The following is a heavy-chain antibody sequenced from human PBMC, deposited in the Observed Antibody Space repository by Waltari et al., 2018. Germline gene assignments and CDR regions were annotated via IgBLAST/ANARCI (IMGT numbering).Heavy chain of an antibody. CDR3: ARGAQYYYDSSITGLYVY. Sequence: QVQLVASGGCVVLPGRSLRHSSAASGFTFSSYEIHWVRGPTGKGLEWVAVISYDGSNKYYADSVKGRFTISIDNSKNKLYLKMNSLIAEDTAVYYCARGAQYYYDSSITGLYVYWGQGTLVTVSS. J-gene: IGHJ4*02. CDR1: GFTFSSYE. V-gene: IGHV3-30*03. D-gene: IGHD3-22*01. CDR2: ISYDGSNK.